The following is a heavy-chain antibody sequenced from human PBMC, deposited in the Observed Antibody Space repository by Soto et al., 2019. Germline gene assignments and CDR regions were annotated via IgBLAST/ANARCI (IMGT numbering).Heavy chain of an antibody. CDR1: GGFVSSGSYY. J-gene: IGHJ3*02. V-gene: IGHV4-34*01. CDR2: MSHSGGT. D-gene: IGHD3-16*01. Sequence: QVQLQQWGAGLLKPSETLSLTCAVYGGFVSSGSYYWSWLRQPPGKVLEWIGEMSHSGGTHFNPSLNSRVTISVDTSNNQFSLNIYSVTAADTALYYCARVERGTLTNVVDAFAIWGPGTMVTVSS. CDR3: ARVERGTLTNVVDAFAI.